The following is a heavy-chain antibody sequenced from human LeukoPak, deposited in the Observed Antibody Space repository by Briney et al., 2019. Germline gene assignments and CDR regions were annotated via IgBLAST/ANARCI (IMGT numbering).Heavy chain of an antibody. J-gene: IGHJ4*02. CDR3: ARDFPELWFGESYNFDY. CDR2: INPNSGDT. Sequence: ASVTVSCKASGYTFTDYYMHWVRQAPGQGLEWMGWINPNSGDTHYAQKFQGRVTMTRDTSISTAYMELSRLRSDDTAVYYCARDFPELWFGESYNFDYWGQGTLVTVSS. CDR1: GYTFTDYY. D-gene: IGHD3-10*01. V-gene: IGHV1-2*02.